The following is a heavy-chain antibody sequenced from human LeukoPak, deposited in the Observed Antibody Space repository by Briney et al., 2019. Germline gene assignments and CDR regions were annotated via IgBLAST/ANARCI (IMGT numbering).Heavy chain of an antibody. CDR1: GFTFDDYA. V-gene: IGHV3-9*01. D-gene: IGHD6-19*01. CDR2: ISWNSGSI. Sequence: PGRSLRLSCAASGFTFDDYAMHWVRQAPGKGLEWVSGISWNSGSIGYADSVKGRFTISRDNAKNSLYLQMNSLRAEDTALYYRAKVPQRYSSGWYGSGVDYWGQGTLVTVSS. CDR3: AKVPQRYSSGWYGSGVDY. J-gene: IGHJ4*02.